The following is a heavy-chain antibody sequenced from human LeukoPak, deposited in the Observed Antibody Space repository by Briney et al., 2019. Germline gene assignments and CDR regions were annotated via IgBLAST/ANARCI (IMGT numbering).Heavy chain of an antibody. J-gene: IGHJ4*02. Sequence: GGSLRLSCAASGFTFSNYGMHWVRQAPGKGLEWVAVISYDGIKKYYADSVKGRFTISRDNSKNTLYLQMDSLRAEDTAVYYCAKVKWGYSNSWYQNYWGQGTLVTVSS. CDR3: AKVKWGYSNSWYQNY. V-gene: IGHV3-30*18. CDR1: GFTFSNYG. CDR2: ISYDGIKK. D-gene: IGHD6-13*01.